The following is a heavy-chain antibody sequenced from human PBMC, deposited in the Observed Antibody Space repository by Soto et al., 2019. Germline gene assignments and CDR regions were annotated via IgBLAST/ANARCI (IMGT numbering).Heavy chain of an antibody. CDR2: ISPSGGST. CDR3: ARDGSSDWLTWFDP. D-gene: IGHD6-19*01. Sequence: QVQLVQSGAEVKKPGASVKVSCKASGYTFTDYYMHWVRQAPGQGLKWMGIISPSGGSTYAQKFQGRVTVTRDTSTSTVYMELSSLRSEDTAVYYCARDGSSDWLTWFDPWGQGTLVTVSS. J-gene: IGHJ5*02. V-gene: IGHV1-46*01. CDR1: GYTFTDYY.